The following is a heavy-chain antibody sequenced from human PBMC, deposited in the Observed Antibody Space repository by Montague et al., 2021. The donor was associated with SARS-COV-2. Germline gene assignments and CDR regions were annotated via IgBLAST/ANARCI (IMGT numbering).Heavy chain of an antibody. D-gene: IGHD5-12*01. CDR2: IYYSGST. CDR3: ARGGYSGYWDY. J-gene: IGHJ4*02. V-gene: IGHV4-38-2*01. Sequence: SETLSLTCAVSGYSISSSYYWGWIRQPPGKGLEWIGSIYYSGSTYYNPSLKSRVTISVDTSKNQFSLKLSSVTAADTAVYYCARGGYSGYWDYWGQGTLVTVSS. CDR1: GYSISSSYY.